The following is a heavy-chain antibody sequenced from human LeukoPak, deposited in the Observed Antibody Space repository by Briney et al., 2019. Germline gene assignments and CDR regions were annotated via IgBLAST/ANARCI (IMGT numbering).Heavy chain of an antibody. Sequence: GSVKVSCKASGYTFTGYYMHWVRQAPGQGLEWMGWINPNSGGTNYAQKFQGRVTMTRDTSTSTVYMELSSLRSEDTAVYYCARGKAVAGTFDYWGQGTLVTVSS. V-gene: IGHV1-2*02. CDR1: GYTFTGYY. D-gene: IGHD6-19*01. CDR2: INPNSGGT. J-gene: IGHJ4*02. CDR3: ARGKAVAGTFDY.